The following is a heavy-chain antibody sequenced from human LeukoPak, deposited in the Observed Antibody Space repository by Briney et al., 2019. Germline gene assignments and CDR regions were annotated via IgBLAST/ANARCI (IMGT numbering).Heavy chain of an antibody. D-gene: IGHD3-10*01. V-gene: IGHV4-39*07. CDR3: ARGSYYYGSGSYYPYYYYYMDV. CDR2: IYYSGST. Sequence: SETLSLTCTVSGGSISSSSYYWGWIRQPPGKGLEWIGSIYYSGSTYYNPSLKSRVTISVDTSKNQFSLKLSSVTAADTAVYYCARGSYYYGSGSYYPYYYYYMDVWGKGTTVTVSS. CDR1: GGSISSSSYY. J-gene: IGHJ6*03.